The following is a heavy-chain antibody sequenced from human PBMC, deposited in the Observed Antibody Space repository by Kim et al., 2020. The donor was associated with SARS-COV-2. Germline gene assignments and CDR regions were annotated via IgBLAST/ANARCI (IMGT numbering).Heavy chain of an antibody. Sequence: SETLSLTCTVSGDSMSADYWNWIRQSPGKGLEWIGYVYFRGTTSYNPSLKSRVTLSIDMSKSQFSLKLNSVTAADTAVYYCARRETRDLFTSDWVFFDYWGQGSLVTVSS. V-gene: IGHV4-59*08. CDR2: VYFRGTT. CDR3: ARRETRDLFTSDWVFFDY. J-gene: IGHJ4*02. CDR1: GDSMSADY. D-gene: IGHD3-9*01.